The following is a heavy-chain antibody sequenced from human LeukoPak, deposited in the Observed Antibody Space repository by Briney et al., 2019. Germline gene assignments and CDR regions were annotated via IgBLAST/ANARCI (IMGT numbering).Heavy chain of an antibody. D-gene: IGHD4-23*01. Sequence: GASVKVSCKASGYTFTNYAIHWVRQAPGQRLEWMVWINAGNGNTKYSQEFQDRATITRDTSASTVYMELSSLRSEDLAVYYCARTRDYGGNWGFDYWGQGTLVTVSS. V-gene: IGHV1-3*03. CDR1: GYTFTNYA. CDR2: INAGNGNT. J-gene: IGHJ4*02. CDR3: ARTRDYGGNWGFDY.